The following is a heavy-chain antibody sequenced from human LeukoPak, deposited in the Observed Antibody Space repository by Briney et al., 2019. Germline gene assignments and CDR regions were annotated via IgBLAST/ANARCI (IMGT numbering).Heavy chain of an antibody. CDR1: GFTFTNAW. Sequence: PGGSLRLSCAASGFTFTNAWMSWVRQAPGKGLEWVGRIKSKTDGGTTDHAAPAKGRFTISRDDSKTTLNLQMNSLKTEDTAVYYCTTDPSDFWSVYGYYYYMDVWGKGTTVTVSS. J-gene: IGHJ6*03. CDR3: TTDPSDFWSVYGYYYYMDV. CDR2: IKSKTDGGTT. D-gene: IGHD3-3*01. V-gene: IGHV3-15*01.